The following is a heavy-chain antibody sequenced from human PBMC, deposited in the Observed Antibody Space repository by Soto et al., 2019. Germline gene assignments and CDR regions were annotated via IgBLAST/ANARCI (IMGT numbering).Heavy chain of an antibody. CDR3: AVHGYDY. J-gene: IGHJ4*02. Sequence: GGALRLSCEASGFTFTSYAMSWVRQAPGKGLEWVSVISGSGGSTYYADSVKGRFTISRDNSKNTLYLQMNSLRAEDTAVYYCAVHGYDYWGQGTLVPVSP. V-gene: IGHV3-23*01. D-gene: IGHD1-1*01. CDR1: GFTFTSYA. CDR2: ISGSGGST.